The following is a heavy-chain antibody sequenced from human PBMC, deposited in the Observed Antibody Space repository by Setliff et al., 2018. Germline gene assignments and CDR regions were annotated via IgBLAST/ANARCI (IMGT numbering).Heavy chain of an antibody. J-gene: IGHJ4*02. Sequence: GESMKISYNGSGYSFSNFWIGWVRQMPGKGLEWMGIIYPGDSHTRYSPSFQGQVTMSADKSINTAYLQWSNLKASDTAIYYCAESLVGAPYSVYFDYLGQGALVTVSS. D-gene: IGHD1-26*01. CDR1: GYSFSNFW. CDR2: IYPGDSHT. CDR3: AESLVGAPYSVYFDY. V-gene: IGHV5-51*01.